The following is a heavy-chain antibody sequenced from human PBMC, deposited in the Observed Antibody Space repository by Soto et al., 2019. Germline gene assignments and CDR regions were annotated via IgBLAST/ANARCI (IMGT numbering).Heavy chain of an antibody. D-gene: IGHD5-12*01. J-gene: IGHJ6*02. CDR3: ARVAIYDYYYYGMDG. CDR2: ISAYNGKT. Sequence: ASGKVSCKASGYTFTSYGISWVREAPGQGLEWMGWISAYNGKTNYAQKLQGRVAMTTDTSTSKAYMELRSVRSDDTAVYYCARVAIYDYYYYGMDGCGQVTTVTVCS. CDR1: GYTFTSYG. V-gene: IGHV1-18*04.